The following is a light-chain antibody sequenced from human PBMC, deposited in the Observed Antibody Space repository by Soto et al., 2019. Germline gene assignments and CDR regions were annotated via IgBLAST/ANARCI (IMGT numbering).Light chain of an antibody. CDR1: QSVSSV. Sequence: EILLTQPPGILSLSPGESASLSCRASQSVSSVLAWYQQRPGQAPRLLIFDASNRATGIPARFSGSWSGTDFTLTISSLEPEDFAVYYCQQRSSWITFGQGTRLEIK. V-gene: IGKV3-11*01. J-gene: IGKJ5*01. CDR3: QQRSSWIT. CDR2: DAS.